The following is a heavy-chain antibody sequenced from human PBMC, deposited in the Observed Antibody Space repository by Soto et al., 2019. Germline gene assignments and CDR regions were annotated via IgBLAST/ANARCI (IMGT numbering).Heavy chain of an antibody. D-gene: IGHD5-12*01. CDR3: ARDPMANNFASSFDY. CDR1: GGTFSSYA. J-gene: IGHJ4*02. V-gene: IGHV1-69*01. Sequence: QVQLVQSGAEVKKPGSSVKVSCKASGGTFSSYAISWVRQAPGQGLEWMGGIIPIFCTANYAQKFQGRVTITADESTSTAYMELSSLRSEDTAVYYCARDPMANNFASSFDYWGQGTLVTVSS. CDR2: IIPIFCTA.